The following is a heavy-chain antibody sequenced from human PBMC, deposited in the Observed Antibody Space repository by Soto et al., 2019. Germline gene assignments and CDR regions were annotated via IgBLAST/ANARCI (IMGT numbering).Heavy chain of an antibody. D-gene: IGHD2-15*01. CDR3: ARVPRSGYCSGGSCYWGAFDY. V-gene: IGHV3-74*01. CDR2: INSDGSST. J-gene: IGHJ4*02. Sequence: GGSLRLSCAASGFTFSSYWMHWVRQAPGKGLVWVSRINSDGSSTSYADSVKGRFTISRDNAKNTLYLQMNSLRAEDTAVYYCARVPRSGYCSGGSCYWGAFDYWGQGTLVTVSS. CDR1: GFTFSSYW.